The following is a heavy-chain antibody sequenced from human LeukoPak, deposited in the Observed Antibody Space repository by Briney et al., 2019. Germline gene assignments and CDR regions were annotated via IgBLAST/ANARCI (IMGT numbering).Heavy chain of an antibody. Sequence: QTGGSLRLSCAASGFTFSSSNMNWVRQAPGKGLEWVSYISSSSSIIYYADSVKGRFTISRDNAKNSLYLQMSSLRAEDTAVYYCARSRDVYSYGYAYWGQGTLVTVSS. CDR1: GFTFSSSN. CDR2: ISSSSSII. V-gene: IGHV3-48*01. J-gene: IGHJ4*02. D-gene: IGHD5-18*01. CDR3: ARSRDVYSYGYAY.